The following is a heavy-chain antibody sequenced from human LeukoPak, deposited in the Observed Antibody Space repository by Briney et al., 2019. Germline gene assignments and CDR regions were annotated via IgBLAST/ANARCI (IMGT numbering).Heavy chain of an antibody. J-gene: IGHJ4*02. CDR2: IYTSGTT. V-gene: IGHV4-4*07. CDR3: ARGRYSSGWSAQDY. Sequence: SETLSLTCTVSGGSISNYYWSWIRQPAGKGLEWIGRIYTSGTTHYNPSLKSRVTMSVDTSKNQFSLKLSSVTAADTAVYYCARGRYSSGWSAQDYWGQGTLVTVSS. CDR1: GGSISNYY. D-gene: IGHD6-19*01.